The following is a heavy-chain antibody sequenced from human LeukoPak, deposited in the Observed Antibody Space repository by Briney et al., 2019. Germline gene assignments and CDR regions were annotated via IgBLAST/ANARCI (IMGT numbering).Heavy chain of an antibody. CDR2: TRNKANSYTT. V-gene: IGHV3-72*01. J-gene: IGHJ5*02. D-gene: IGHD4/OR15-4a*01. Sequence: GGSLRLSCAASGFSFSDDYMDWVRQAPGKGLEWVGRTRNKANSYTTEYAASVKGRFTISRDDSENSLYLQMNSLKTEDTAVYYCTRGTSANYMGSWGQGTLVTVSS. CDR1: GFSFSDDY. CDR3: TRGTSANYMGS.